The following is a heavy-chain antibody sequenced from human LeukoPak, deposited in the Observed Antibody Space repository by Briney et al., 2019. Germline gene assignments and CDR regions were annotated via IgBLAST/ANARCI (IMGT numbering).Heavy chain of an antibody. J-gene: IGHJ4*02. CDR2: ISPTGSTT. CDR1: GFSFSGHW. V-gene: IGHV3-74*01. CDR3: ARGPNSNWSGLDF. D-gene: IGHD6-6*01. Sequence: GGSLRLSCTASGFSFSGHWMHWARQLPGKGLVWVSRISPTGSTTSYADSVKGRFTVSRDNAKDTLYLQVNNLRAEDTAVYYCARGPNSNWSGLDFWGQGTLLTVSS.